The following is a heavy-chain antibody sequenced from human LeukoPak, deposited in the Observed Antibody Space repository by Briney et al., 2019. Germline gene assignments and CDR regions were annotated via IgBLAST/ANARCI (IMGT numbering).Heavy chain of an antibody. CDR2: IYYSGST. J-gene: IGHJ4*02. CDR3: AREPHHYYDSSGYYFDY. Sequence: PSETLSLTCTVSGGSFNSGSYYWSWIRQPPGKGLEWIGYIYYSGSTNYNPSLKSRVTISVDTSKNQFSLKLSSVTAADTAVYYCAREPHHYYDSSGYYFDYWGQGTLVTVSS. V-gene: IGHV4-61*01. CDR1: GGSFNSGSYY. D-gene: IGHD3-22*01.